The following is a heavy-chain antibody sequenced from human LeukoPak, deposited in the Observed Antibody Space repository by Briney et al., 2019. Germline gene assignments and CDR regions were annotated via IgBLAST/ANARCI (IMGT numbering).Heavy chain of an antibody. CDR2: ISSSASST. CDR3: ARDSGNALYYFDY. Sequence: GGSLGLSCAASGFTFSSYAMHWVRQAPGKGLEYLSAISSSASSTYYASSVKGRFTISRDNSKNTLYLLMGSLRAEDMAVYYCARDSGNALYYFDYWGPGTLVTVSS. CDR1: GFTFSSYA. D-gene: IGHD2-8*01. J-gene: IGHJ4*02. V-gene: IGHV3-64*01.